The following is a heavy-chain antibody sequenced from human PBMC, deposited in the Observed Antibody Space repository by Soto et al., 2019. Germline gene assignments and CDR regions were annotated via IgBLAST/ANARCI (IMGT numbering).Heavy chain of an antibody. D-gene: IGHD3-3*01. J-gene: IGHJ3*01. CDR2: IYSSGST. Sequence: PSETLSLTCTVSGGSISSGGYYWSWIRQHPGKGLEWIGYIYSSGSTYYNPSLKSRVTISVDTSKNQFSLKLSSLTAADTAVYYCARASNTIFGVDHYGFDLWCQGTMVTVPS. V-gene: IGHV4-31*03. CDR3: ARASNTIFGVDHYGFDL. CDR1: GGSISSGGYY.